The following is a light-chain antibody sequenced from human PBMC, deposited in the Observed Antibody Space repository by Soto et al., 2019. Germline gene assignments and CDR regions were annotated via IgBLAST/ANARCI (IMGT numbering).Light chain of an antibody. CDR3: SSFTSSITYV. CDR1: SSDVGGYNS. Sequence: QSVLTQPASVSGSPGQSITISCTGTSSDVGGYNSVSWYRQDPGKAPKLIIYDVTYRPSGVSNRFSGSKSGNTASLTISGLQSQDEADYHCSSFTSSITYVFGTGTKVTXL. J-gene: IGLJ1*01. V-gene: IGLV2-14*01. CDR2: DVT.